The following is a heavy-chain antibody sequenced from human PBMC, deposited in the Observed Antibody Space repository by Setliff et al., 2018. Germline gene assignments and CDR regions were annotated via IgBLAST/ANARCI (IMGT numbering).Heavy chain of an antibody. CDR2: FDPEDGET. J-gene: IGHJ6*02. CDR3: ATFLPRRPTMRYGMDV. CDR1: GYTLTELS. Sequence: GASVKVSCKVSGYTLTELSRHWVRQAPGKGLEWMGGFDPEDGETIYAQKFQGRVTMTEDTSTDTAYMELSSLRSEDTAVYYCATFLPRRPTMRYGMDVWGQGTMVTVSS. V-gene: IGHV1-24*01. D-gene: IGHD1-1*01.